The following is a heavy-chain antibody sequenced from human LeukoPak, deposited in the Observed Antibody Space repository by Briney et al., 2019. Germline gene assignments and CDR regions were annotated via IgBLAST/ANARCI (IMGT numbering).Heavy chain of an antibody. Sequence: PGGSLRLSCAASGFTFSGSAMHWVRQASGKGLEWVGRIRSKANSYATVYAASVKGRFTISRDHSKNTAYLQMNSLKTEDTAVYYCTRLAPYPDIWGQGTMVTVSS. CDR3: TRLAPYPDI. V-gene: IGHV3-73*01. D-gene: IGHD3-16*01. CDR2: IRSKANSYAT. J-gene: IGHJ3*02. CDR1: GFTFSGSA.